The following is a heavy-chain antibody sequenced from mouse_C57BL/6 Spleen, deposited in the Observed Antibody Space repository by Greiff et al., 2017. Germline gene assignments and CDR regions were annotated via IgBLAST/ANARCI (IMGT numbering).Heavy chain of an antibody. CDR3: ARSYSNYSNYAMDY. J-gene: IGHJ4*01. V-gene: IGHV1-64*01. CDR2: IHPNSGST. D-gene: IGHD2-5*01. CDR1: GYTFTSYW. Sequence: QVQLQQPGAELVKPGASVKLSCKASGYTFTSYWMHWVKQRPGQGLEWIGMIHPNSGSTNYNEKFKSKATLTVDKSSSTAYMQLSSLTSEDSAVYYCARSYSNYSNYAMDYWGQGTSVTVSS.